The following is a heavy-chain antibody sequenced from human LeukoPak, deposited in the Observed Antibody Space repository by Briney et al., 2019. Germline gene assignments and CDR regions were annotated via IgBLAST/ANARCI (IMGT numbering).Heavy chain of an antibody. D-gene: IGHD4-17*01. J-gene: IGHJ4*02. CDR3: AREGRQDYVYFDY. Sequence: PSETLSLTCTVSGGSISSSSYYWGWIRQPPGKGLEWIGSIYYSGNTYYKVSLKSRVTISVDTPKNQFSLRLSSVTAADTAVYYCAREGRQDYVYFDYWGQGTLVTVSS. V-gene: IGHV4-39*07. CDR2: IYYSGNT. CDR1: GGSISSSSYY.